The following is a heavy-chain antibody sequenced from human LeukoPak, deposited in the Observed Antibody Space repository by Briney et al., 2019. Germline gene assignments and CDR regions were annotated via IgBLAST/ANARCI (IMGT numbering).Heavy chain of an antibody. D-gene: IGHD6-19*01. CDR1: GYTFTGYY. Sequence: ASVKVSCKASGYTFTGYYMHWVRQAPGQGLEWMGWINPNSGGTNYAQKFQGRVTMTRDTSISTAYMELGRLRSDDTAMYYCARARLYSSGWHDYWGQGTLVTVSS. CDR2: INPNSGGT. V-gene: IGHV1-2*02. J-gene: IGHJ4*02. CDR3: ARARLYSSGWHDY.